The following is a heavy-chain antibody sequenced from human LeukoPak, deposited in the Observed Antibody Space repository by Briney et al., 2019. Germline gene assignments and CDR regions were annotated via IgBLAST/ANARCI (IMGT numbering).Heavy chain of an antibody. V-gene: IGHV1-69*04. CDR3: ARGEIAAAEDY. CDR2: IIPILGIA. Sequence: ASVKVSCKASGGTFSSYAISWVRQAPGQGLEWMGRIIPILGIANYAQKFQGRVTITADKSTSTAYVELSSLRSEDTAVYYCARGEIAAAEDYWGQGTLVTVSS. J-gene: IGHJ4*02. CDR1: GGTFSSYA. D-gene: IGHD6-13*01.